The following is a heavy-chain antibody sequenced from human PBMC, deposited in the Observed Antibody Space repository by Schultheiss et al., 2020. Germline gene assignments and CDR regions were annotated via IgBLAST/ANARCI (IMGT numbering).Heavy chain of an antibody. J-gene: IGHJ3*01. CDR2: ISGYNGNT. V-gene: IGHV1-18*01. Sequence: ASVKVSCKASGYTFTSYGITWVRQAPGQGLEWMGWISGYNGNTNYAQKFQGRVTMTTDTSTSTAYMDLRSLRSDDTAVYYCARGCRYDFWSTYCNGGHAFDFWGQGTMVTV. CDR3: ARGCRYDFWSTYCNGGHAFDF. CDR1: GYTFTSYG. D-gene: IGHD3-3*01.